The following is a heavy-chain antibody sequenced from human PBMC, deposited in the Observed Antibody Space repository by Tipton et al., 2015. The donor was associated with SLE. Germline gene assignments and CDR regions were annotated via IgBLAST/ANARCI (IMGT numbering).Heavy chain of an antibody. CDR3: ARIFAYSSSWYGDAFDI. Sequence: TLSLTCTVSGGSISSHYWSWIRQPPGKGLEWIGYIYNSGSTNYNPSLKSRVTISVDTSKNQFSLKLSSVTAADTAVYYCARIFAYSSSWYGDAFDIWGQGTMVTVSS. CDR2: IYNSGST. D-gene: IGHD6-13*01. J-gene: IGHJ3*02. V-gene: IGHV4-59*11. CDR1: GGSISSHY.